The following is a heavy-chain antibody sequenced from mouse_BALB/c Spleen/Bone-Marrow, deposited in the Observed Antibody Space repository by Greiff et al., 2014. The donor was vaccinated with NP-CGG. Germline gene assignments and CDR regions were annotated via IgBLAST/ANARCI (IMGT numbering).Heavy chain of an antibody. Sequence: QVQLQQPGAELAKPGASVKMSCKASGHTFSTYWMHWVKQRPGQGLEWIGYINPSIGYADYVQKFKDKATLTADNSSSIVYMQLSSLTSEDSAIYYCARITFTMDYWGQGTSVTVSS. CDR2: INPSIGYA. V-gene: IGHV1-7*01. J-gene: IGHJ4*01. D-gene: IGHD2-4*01. CDR1: GHTFSTYW. CDR3: ARITFTMDY.